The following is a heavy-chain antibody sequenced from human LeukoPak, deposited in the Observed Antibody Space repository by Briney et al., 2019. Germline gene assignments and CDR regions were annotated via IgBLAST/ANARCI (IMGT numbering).Heavy chain of an antibody. CDR3: VRDRGSYRPIDY. D-gene: IGHD1-26*01. V-gene: IGHV3-21*01. Sequence: GGSLRLSCAASGFTSSSYSMNWVRQAPGKGLEWVSSISSSGTYIYYRDSVKGRFTISRDNAENSLYLEMNSLRVEDTAIYYCVRDRGSYRPIDYWGQGTLVTVSS. J-gene: IGHJ4*02. CDR1: GFTSSSYS. CDR2: ISSSGTYI.